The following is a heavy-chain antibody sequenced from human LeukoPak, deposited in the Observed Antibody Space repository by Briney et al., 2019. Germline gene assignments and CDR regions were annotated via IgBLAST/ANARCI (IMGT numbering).Heavy chain of an antibody. CDR3: AKDIQIWSGYYFDY. V-gene: IGHV3-23*01. D-gene: IGHD5-18*01. J-gene: IGHJ4*02. Sequence: GGSLRLSCAVSGFTFSNYAMSWVRQAPGKGLEWVSAISGTGGSTYYADSVKGRFTISRDNSKNTLYLQMNSLRAEDTAVYYCAKDIQIWSGYYFDYWGQGTLVTVSS. CDR1: GFTFSNYA. CDR2: ISGTGGST.